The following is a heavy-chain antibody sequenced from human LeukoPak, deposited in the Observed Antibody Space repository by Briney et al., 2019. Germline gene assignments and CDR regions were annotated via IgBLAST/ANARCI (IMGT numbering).Heavy chain of an antibody. J-gene: IGHJ4*02. CDR2: INHSGST. V-gene: IGHV4-34*01. CDR1: GGSFSGYY. D-gene: IGHD5-18*01. Sequence: PSETLSLTCAVYGGSFSGYYWSWIRQPPGKGLEWIGEINHSGSTNYNPSLKSRVTISVDTSKNQFSLKLSSVTAADTAVYYCARVNTAMVYGSDYWGQGTLVIVSS. CDR3: ARVNTAMVYGSDY.